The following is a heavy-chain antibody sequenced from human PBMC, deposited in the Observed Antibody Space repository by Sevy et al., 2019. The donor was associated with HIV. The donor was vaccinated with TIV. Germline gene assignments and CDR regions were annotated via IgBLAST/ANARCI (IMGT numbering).Heavy chain of an antibody. CDR1: GFTFSSYS. CDR2: ISSSSSYI. D-gene: IGHD3-22*01. J-gene: IGHJ4*02. CDR3: ASNLLEYYDSSGQRAGKIDY. V-gene: IGHV3-21*01. Sequence: GSLRLSCAASGFTFSSYSMNWVRPAPGKGLEWVSSISSSSSYIYYADSVKGRFTISRDNAKNSLYLQMNSLRAEETAVYYCASNLLEYYDSSGQRAGKIDYWGQGTLVTVSS.